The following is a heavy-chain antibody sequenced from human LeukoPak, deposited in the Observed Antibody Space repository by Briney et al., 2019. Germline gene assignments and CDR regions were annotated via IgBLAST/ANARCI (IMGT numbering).Heavy chain of an antibody. J-gene: IGHJ4*02. Sequence: PGGSLRLSCAASGFTFSSYSMNWVRQAPGKGLEWVSSISSSSSYIYYADSVKGRFTISRDNSKNTLYLQMNSLRAEDTAVYYCAKERVNSLITMQIHFDYWGQGTLVTVSS. V-gene: IGHV3-21*04. D-gene: IGHD3-10*01. CDR1: GFTFSSYS. CDR3: AKERVNSLITMQIHFDY. CDR2: ISSSSSYI.